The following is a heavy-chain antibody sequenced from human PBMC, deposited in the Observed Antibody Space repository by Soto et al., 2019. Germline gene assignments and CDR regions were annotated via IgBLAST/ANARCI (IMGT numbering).Heavy chain of an antibody. D-gene: IGHD3-16*01. J-gene: IGHJ4*02. CDR3: TESADDTFLQY. Sequence: GGSLRLSCSASGLTFSGSAMHWVRQASGKGLEWVAGIRNKPNNYATAYAASVKGRFTISRDDSKNTAYLQMNSLETEDTAVYYCTESADDTFLQYWAKGTLVTVSS. CDR2: IRNKPNNYAT. CDR1: GLTFSGSA. V-gene: IGHV3-73*01.